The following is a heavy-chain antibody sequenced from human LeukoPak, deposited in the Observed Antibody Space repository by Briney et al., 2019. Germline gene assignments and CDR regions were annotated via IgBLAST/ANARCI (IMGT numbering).Heavy chain of an antibody. V-gene: IGHV4-59*01. CDR2: IYYSGST. J-gene: IGHJ4*02. Sequence: SETLSLTCTVSGGSISSYYWSWIRQPPGKGLEWIGYIYYSGSTNYNPSLKSRVTISVDTSKNQFSLKLSSVTAADTAVYYCARSIAVAGDFDYWGQGTLVTVSS. CDR1: GGSISSYY. D-gene: IGHD6-19*01. CDR3: ARSIAVAGDFDY.